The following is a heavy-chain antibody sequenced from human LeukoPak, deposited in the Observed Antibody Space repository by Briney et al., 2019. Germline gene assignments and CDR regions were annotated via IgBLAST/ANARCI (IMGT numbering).Heavy chain of an antibody. V-gene: IGHV1-46*01. D-gene: IGHD3-22*01. CDR2: INPSGGST. CDR3: ASEPQGEGQTSGYYLNFDY. J-gene: IGHJ4*02. Sequence: ASVKVSCKASGYTFISYYMHWVRQAPGQGLEWMGIINPSGGSTSYAQKFQGRVTMTRDTSTSTVYMELSSLRSEDTAVYYCASEPQGEGQTSGYYLNFDYWGQGTLVTVSS. CDR1: GYTFISYY.